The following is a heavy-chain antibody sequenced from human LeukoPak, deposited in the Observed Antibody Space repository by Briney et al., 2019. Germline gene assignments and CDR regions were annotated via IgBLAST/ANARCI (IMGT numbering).Heavy chain of an antibody. CDR3: TRPNSGSNAFDI. J-gene: IGHJ3*02. Sequence: PGGSLKLSCAASGFSFSGSAMHWGCQGSGQGLDWVCRIRSKANSYATAYAASVKRRFTISRDDSKNTAYLQMNSLKTEDTAVYYCTRPNSGSNAFDIWGQGTMVTVSS. D-gene: IGHD1-26*01. V-gene: IGHV3-73*01. CDR2: IRSKANSYAT. CDR1: GFSFSGSA.